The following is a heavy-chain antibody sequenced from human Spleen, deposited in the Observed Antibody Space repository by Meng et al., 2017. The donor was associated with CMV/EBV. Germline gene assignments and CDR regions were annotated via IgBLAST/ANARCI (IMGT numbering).Heavy chain of an antibody. D-gene: IGHD6-13*01. Sequence: SQTLSLTCAISGDSVSSNTAAWNWIRQSPSRGLEWLGRTYYRSKWYNDYAVSVKSRIIINPETSKNHFTLQLNSVTPEDTAVYYCARVTSSRGAFDIWGQGTMVTVSS. V-gene: IGHV6-1*01. J-gene: IGHJ3*02. CDR1: GDSVSSNTAA. CDR3: ARVTSSRGAFDI. CDR2: TYYRSKWYN.